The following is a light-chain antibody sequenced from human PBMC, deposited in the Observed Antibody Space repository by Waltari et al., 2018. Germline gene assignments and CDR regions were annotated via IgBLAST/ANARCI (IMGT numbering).Light chain of an antibody. J-gene: IGKJ1*01. V-gene: IGKV1-5*03. Sequence: DIQMTQSPSTLSASVGDSVTITCRARQSISSWLAWYQQKPGKAPNLLIYKASTLESGVPSRFSASGSGTEFTLTISSLQPEDFATYHCQQYSSYRAFGQGTTVEIK. CDR2: KAS. CDR1: QSISSW. CDR3: QQYSSYRA.